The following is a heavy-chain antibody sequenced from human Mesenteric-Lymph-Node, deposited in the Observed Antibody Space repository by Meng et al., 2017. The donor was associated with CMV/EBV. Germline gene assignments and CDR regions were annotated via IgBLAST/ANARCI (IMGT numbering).Heavy chain of an antibody. V-gene: IGHV3-30-3*01. Sequence: SLKISCAASGFTFSSYAMHWVRQAPGKGLEWVAVISYDGSNKYYADSVKGRFTISRDNSKNTLYLQMNSLRAEDTAVYYCARASQTDAFDIWGQGTMVTVSS. CDR1: GFTFSSYA. J-gene: IGHJ3*02. CDR2: ISYDGSNK. CDR3: ARASQTDAFDI.